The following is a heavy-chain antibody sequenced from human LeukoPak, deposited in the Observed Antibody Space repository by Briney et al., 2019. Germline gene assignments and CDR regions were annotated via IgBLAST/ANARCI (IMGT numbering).Heavy chain of an antibody. J-gene: IGHJ4*02. CDR3: ARVRHDDWTYYYDSSGYPDPYFDY. Sequence: SETLSLTCTVSGGSISSYYWSWIRQPPGKGLEWIGYIYYSGSTNYNPSLKSRVTISVDTSKNQFSLKLSSVTAADMAVYYCARVRHDDWTYYYDSSGYPDPYFDYWGQGTLVTVSS. CDR2: IYYSGST. CDR1: GGSISSYY. D-gene: IGHD3-22*01. V-gene: IGHV4-59*01.